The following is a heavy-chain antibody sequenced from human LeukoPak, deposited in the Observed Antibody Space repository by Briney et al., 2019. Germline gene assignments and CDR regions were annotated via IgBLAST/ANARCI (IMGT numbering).Heavy chain of an antibody. J-gene: IGHJ4*02. Sequence: PGGSLRLSCAASRFTFTSYNVKSGRQAPGKGLEWVSSISSSSSYIYYADSVKGRFTISRDNARNSLYLQMNSLRAEDTAVYYCARDSGSGEFDYWGQGTLVTVSS. CDR1: RFTFTSYN. CDR2: ISSSSSYI. D-gene: IGHD2-15*01. V-gene: IGHV3-21*01. CDR3: ARDSGSGEFDY.